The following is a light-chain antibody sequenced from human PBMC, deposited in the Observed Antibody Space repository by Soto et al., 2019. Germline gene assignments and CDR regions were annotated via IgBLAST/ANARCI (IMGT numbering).Light chain of an antibody. V-gene: IGKV1-5*03. Sequence: DIQVTQSPSTLSGSVGDRVTITCRSSQTISSWWAWYQQKPGKAPKLLIYKASTLQSGIPSRFSGSGSGTEFTLTISSLQPDDFATYYCLQDYNYPLTFGGGTKVDIK. J-gene: IGKJ4*01. CDR2: KAS. CDR1: QTISSW. CDR3: LQDYNYPLT.